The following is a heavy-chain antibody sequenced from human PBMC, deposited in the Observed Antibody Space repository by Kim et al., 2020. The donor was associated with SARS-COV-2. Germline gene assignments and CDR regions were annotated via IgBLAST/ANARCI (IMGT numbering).Heavy chain of an antibody. J-gene: IGHJ3*01. V-gene: IGHV1-2*02. CDR3: AKDCGMGGVRDV. D-gene: IGHD1-26*01. Sequence: ASVKVSCKASGYTFSDYYIHWVRQAPGQGLELMGWIHPNSGGTKSTQKFHGRVTMTRDTSISTAYMELSSLTSDDTAIYYCAKDCGMGGVRDVWGQGT. CDR1: GYTFSDYY. CDR2: IHPNSGGT.